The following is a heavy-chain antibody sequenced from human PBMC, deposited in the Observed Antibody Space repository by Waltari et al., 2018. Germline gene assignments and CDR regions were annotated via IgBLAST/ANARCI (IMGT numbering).Heavy chain of an antibody. CDR1: GFTFSSYS. CDR2: ISSSSSTI. Sequence: EVQLVESGGGLVQPGGSLRLSCAASGFTFSSYSMNWVRQAPGKGLEWVSYISSSSSTIYYADSGKGRFTISRDNAKNSLYLQMNSLRAEDTAVYYCARVRPIADYGMDVWGQGTTVTVSS. J-gene: IGHJ6*02. V-gene: IGHV3-48*01. D-gene: IGHD6-13*01. CDR3: ARVRPIADYGMDV.